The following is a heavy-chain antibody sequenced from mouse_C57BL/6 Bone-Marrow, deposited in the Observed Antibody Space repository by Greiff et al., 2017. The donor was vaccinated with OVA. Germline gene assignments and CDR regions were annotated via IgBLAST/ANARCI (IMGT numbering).Heavy chain of an antibody. V-gene: IGHV5-16*01. J-gene: IGHJ4*01. Sequence: EVQWVESEGGLVQPGSSMKLSCTASGFTFSDYYMAWVRQVPGKGLEWVANINYDGSSTYYLDSLKSRFIISRDNATNIPYLQMSMLKSEDTATYYCARDRGYDGDPCYDAMDYWGQGTSVTVSS. CDR1: GFTFSDYY. CDR3: ARDRGYDGDPCYDAMDY. CDR2: INYDGSST. D-gene: IGHD2-3*01.